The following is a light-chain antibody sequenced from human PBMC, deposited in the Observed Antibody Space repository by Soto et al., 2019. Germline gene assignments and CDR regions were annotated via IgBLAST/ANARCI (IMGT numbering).Light chain of an antibody. CDR3: QSYDNRLGGV. CDR1: SSNIGAGYD. CDR2: GNN. Sequence: QSVLTQPPSVSGAPGQRVTISCTGSSSNIGAGYDVHWYQQLPGTAPKLLIYGNNNRPSGVPDRFSGSKSGTSASLAITGLQAEDEADYYCQSYDNRLGGVFGGGTKLTVL. J-gene: IGLJ2*01. V-gene: IGLV1-40*01.